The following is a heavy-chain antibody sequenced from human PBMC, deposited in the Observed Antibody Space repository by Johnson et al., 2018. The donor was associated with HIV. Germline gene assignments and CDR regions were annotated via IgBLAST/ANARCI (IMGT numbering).Heavy chain of an antibody. V-gene: IGHV3-30*18. CDR3: AKDLELSPGTARAVGGSFDI. CDR1: GFTFSTYG. D-gene: IGHD6-19*01. Sequence: VQLVESGGGVVQPGRSLRLSCAASGFTFSTYGMHWVRQAPGKGLEWVAVISYDGSNKYYADSVKGRFTISRDNSKNTLYLQMNSLRAEDTAVYYCAKDLELSPGTARAVGGSFDIWGQGTMVTVSS. CDR2: ISYDGSNK. J-gene: IGHJ3*02.